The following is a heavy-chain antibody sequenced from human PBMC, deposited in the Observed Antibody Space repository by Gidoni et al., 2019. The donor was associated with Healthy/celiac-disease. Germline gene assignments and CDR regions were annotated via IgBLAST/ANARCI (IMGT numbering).Heavy chain of an antibody. V-gene: IGHV4-39*01. J-gene: IGHJ4*02. CDR3: ARAYCSSTSCYPFDY. D-gene: IGHD2-2*01. CDR2: IYYSGST. CDR1: GGSISSSSYY. Sequence: QLQLSCPVPGLVKPSETLSLTCTVSGGSISSSSYYWGWIRQPPGKGLEWIGSIYYSGSTYYNPSLKSRVTISVDTSKNQFSLTLSSVTAADTAVYYCARAYCSSTSCYPFDYWGQGTLVTVSS.